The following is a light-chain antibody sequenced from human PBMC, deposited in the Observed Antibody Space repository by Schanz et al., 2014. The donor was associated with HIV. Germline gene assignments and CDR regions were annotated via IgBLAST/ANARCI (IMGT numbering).Light chain of an antibody. V-gene: IGLV2-14*03. CDR2: DVS. CDR3: CSCSPTNTCT. CDR1: SIDVGGYDY. Sequence: QSALTQPASLSGSPGQSITISCTGTSIDVGGYDYVSWYQQHPDKAPRLIIYDVSNRPSGVSSRFSGSKSGNTASLTISGLQAEDEADYYCCSCSPTNTCTFGGGTKVTVL. J-gene: IGLJ3*02.